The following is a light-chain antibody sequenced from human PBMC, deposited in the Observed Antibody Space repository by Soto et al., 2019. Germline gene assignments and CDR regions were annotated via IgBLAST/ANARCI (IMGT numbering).Light chain of an antibody. CDR1: QSVLYSPNNKNY. J-gene: IGKJ1*01. CDR2: WAS. V-gene: IGKV4-1*01. CDR3: HQLHSAPQT. Sequence: DIVMTQSPDSLAVSLGERATINCKSSQSVLYSPNNKNYLAWYQQKPGQPPKLLVYWASTRESGVPDRFSGSGSGTDVSLTISSLQAEDAAVYYCHQLHSAPQTFGQGTKVEIK.